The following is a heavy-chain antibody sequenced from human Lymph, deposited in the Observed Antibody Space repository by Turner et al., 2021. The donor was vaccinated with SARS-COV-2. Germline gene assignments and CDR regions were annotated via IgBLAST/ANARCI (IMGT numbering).Heavy chain of an antibody. Sequence: QVHLVEPGGGVVQPGRSVRPPCAALGFTFSSYGMHWVRQAPGKGLEWVAVISYDGCNKYYADSVKGRFTISRDNSKNTLYLQMNSLRAEDTAVYYCAKVRSIFGVVIGVMDVWGQGTTVTVSS. J-gene: IGHJ6*02. CDR2: ISYDGCNK. CDR3: AKVRSIFGVVIGVMDV. V-gene: IGHV3-30*18. CDR1: GFTFSSYG. D-gene: IGHD3-3*01.